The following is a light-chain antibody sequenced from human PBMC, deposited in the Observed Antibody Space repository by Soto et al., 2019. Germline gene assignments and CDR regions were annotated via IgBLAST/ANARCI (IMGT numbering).Light chain of an antibody. CDR3: YSVADNNLV. Sequence: SYELTQPSSVSVSPGQTARITCSGDVLAKRYVRWFQQKPGQAPVLVIFKDTELPSGIPERFSGSSSGTTVTLTISGAQVEDEADYYCYSVADNNLVFGGGTKLTVL. V-gene: IGLV3-27*01. J-gene: IGLJ2*01. CDR1: VLAKRY. CDR2: KDT.